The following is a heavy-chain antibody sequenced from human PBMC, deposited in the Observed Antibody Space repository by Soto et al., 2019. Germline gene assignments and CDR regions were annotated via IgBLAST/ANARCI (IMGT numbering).Heavy chain of an antibody. CDR3: AKSATPSLIVVVPAANAMFDY. CDR1: GFTFSSYA. D-gene: IGHD2-2*01. CDR2: ISGSGGST. V-gene: IGHV3-23*01. J-gene: IGHJ4*02. Sequence: GGSLRLSCAASGFTFSSYAMSWVRQAPGKGLEWVSAISGSGGSTYYADSVKGRFTISRDNSKNTLYLQMNSLRAEDTAVYYCAKSATPSLIVVVPAANAMFDYWGQGTLVTVSS.